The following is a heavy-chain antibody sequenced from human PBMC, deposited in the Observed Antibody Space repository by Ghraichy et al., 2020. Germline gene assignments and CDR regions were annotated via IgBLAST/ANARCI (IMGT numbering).Heavy chain of an antibody. V-gene: IGHV3-66*01. J-gene: IGHJ3*02. CDR1: GFTVSSNY. D-gene: IGHD1-26*01. Sequence: GGSLRLSCAASGFTVSSNYMSWVRQAPGKGLEWVSVIYSGGSTYYADSVKGRFTISRDNSKNTLFLQMNSLRAEDTAVYYCARPVGGDAFDIWGQGTMVTVSS. CDR2: IYSGGST. CDR3: ARPVGGDAFDI.